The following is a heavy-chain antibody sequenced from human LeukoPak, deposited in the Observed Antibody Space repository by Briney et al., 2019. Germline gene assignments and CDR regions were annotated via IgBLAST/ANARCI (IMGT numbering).Heavy chain of an antibody. CDR2: IYTRGST. V-gene: IGHV4-4*09. Sequence: SETLSLTCTVSGGSISSYYWSWIRQPPGKGLEWIGYIYTRGSTNYNPSLKSRVTISVDTSKNQFSLKLSSVTAADTAVYYCAGRGLHGRGGFDYWGQGTLVTVSS. CDR3: AGRGLHGRGGFDY. D-gene: IGHD2-15*01. CDR1: GGSISSYY. J-gene: IGHJ4*02.